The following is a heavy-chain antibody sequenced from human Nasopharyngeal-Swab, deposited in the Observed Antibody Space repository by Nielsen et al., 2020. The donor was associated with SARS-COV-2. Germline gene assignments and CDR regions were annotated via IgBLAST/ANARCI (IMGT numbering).Heavy chain of an antibody. V-gene: IGHV3-11*04. D-gene: IGHD3-22*01. J-gene: IGHJ4*02. CDR2: ISSSGSTI. CDR3: AREGDSSGYVDY. Sequence: WIRQPPGKGLEWVSYISSSGSTIYYADSVKGRFTISRDNAKNSLYLQMNSLRAEDTAVYYCAREGDSSGYVDYRGQGTLVTVSS.